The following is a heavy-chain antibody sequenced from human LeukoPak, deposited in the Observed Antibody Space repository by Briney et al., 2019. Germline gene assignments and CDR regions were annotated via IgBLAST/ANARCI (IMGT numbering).Heavy chain of an antibody. V-gene: IGHV4-39*07. D-gene: IGHD6-6*01. J-gene: IGHJ3*02. CDR2: IYYSGST. CDR3: GRVIAARPDDAFDI. CDR1: GGSISSSSYY. Sequence: PSETLSLTCTVSGGSISSSSYYWGWIRQPPGRGLEWIGSIYYSGSTYYNPSLKSRVTISVYTSKNQFSLKLSSVTAADAAVYYCGRVIAARPDDAFDIWGQGTMVTVSS.